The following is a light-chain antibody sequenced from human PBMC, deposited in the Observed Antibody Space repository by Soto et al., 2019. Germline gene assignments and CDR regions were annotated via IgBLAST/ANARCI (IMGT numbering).Light chain of an antibody. J-gene: IGLJ1*01. CDR1: STDVGGYNY. CDR2: EVN. Sequence: QSALTHPSSVSGSPGQSITISSTGTSTDVGGYNYVSWYQHHPGKGPKLIIYEVNNRPSGVSDRFSGSKSGNKASLTISNLEAEDESDYYCGSYTSTDTRFVFGTGTKVTVL. CDR3: GSYTSTDTRFV. V-gene: IGLV2-14*01.